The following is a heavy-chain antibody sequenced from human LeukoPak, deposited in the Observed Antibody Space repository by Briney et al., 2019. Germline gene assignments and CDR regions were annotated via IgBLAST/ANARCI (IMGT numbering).Heavy chain of an antibody. V-gene: IGHV3-30*01. Sequence: GGSLRLSCAASGSTFSSYAMHWVRQAPGKGLGWGAVISYDGSNKYYADSVKGRFTSSRDNSKNTLYLQMNSLRAEDTAVYYCARVGVRGIRSYYFDYWGQGTLVTVSS. CDR2: ISYDGSNK. J-gene: IGHJ4*02. D-gene: IGHD3-10*01. CDR1: GSTFSSYA. CDR3: ARVGVRGIRSYYFDY.